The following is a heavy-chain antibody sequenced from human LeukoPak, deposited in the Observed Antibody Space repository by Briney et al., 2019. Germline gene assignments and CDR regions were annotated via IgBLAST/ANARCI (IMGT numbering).Heavy chain of an antibody. CDR3: ARAKGIAVAVDY. Sequence: GGSLRLSCAASGFTFSSYAMSWVRQAPGKGLEWVSAISGSGGSTYYADSVKGRFTISRDNAKNSLYLQLNSLRAEDTAVYYCARAKGIAVAVDYWGQGTLVTVSS. J-gene: IGHJ4*02. CDR1: GFTFSSYA. V-gene: IGHV3-23*01. CDR2: ISGSGGST. D-gene: IGHD6-19*01.